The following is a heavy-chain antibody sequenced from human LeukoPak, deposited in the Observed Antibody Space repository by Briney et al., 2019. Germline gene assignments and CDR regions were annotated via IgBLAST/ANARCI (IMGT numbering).Heavy chain of an antibody. CDR2: IIPIPGIA. J-gene: IGHJ5*02. CDR3: ARDVDYYDSSPWSS. D-gene: IGHD3-22*01. Sequence: SVKVSCKASGDTFSSYAISWVRQAPGQGLEWMGRIIPIPGIANYAQKFQGRVTITADKSTSPANMELTSLRSEDPPGYRWARDVDYYDSSPWSSWGQETLVTVS. V-gene: IGHV1-69*04. CDR1: GDTFSSYA.